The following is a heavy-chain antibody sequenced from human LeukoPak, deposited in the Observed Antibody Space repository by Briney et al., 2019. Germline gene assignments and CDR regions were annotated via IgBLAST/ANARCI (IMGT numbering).Heavy chain of an antibody. CDR3: ALYSSSWYSPFDY. V-gene: IGHV3-23*01. Sequence: GGSLRLSCAASGFTFSSYAMSWVRQAPGKGLEWVSAISGSGGSTYYADSVKGRFTISRDNSKNTLYLQMNSLRAEDTAVYYCALYSSSWYSPFDYWGQGTPVTVSS. J-gene: IGHJ4*02. CDR1: GFTFSSYA. D-gene: IGHD6-13*01. CDR2: ISGSGGST.